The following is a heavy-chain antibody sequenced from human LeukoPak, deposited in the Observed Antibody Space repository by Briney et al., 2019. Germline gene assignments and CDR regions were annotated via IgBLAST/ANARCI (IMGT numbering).Heavy chain of an antibody. CDR3: ATRADAFDI. Sequence: GRSLRLSCAASGFXFSSYGMHWVRQAPGKGLEWVAVIWYDGSNKYYADSVKGRFTISRDNSENTLYLQMNSLRAEDTALYYCATRADAFDIWGQGTMVTVSS. CDR1: GFXFSSYG. J-gene: IGHJ3*02. CDR2: IWYDGSNK. V-gene: IGHV3-33*01.